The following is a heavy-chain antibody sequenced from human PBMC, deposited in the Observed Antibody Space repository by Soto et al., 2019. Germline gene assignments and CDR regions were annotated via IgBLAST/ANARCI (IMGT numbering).Heavy chain of an antibody. Sequence: SETLSLTCTVSGGSISSGDYYWSWIRQPPGKGLEWIGYIYYSGSTYYNPSLKSRVTISVDTSKNQFSLKLSSVTAADTAVYYSARLRDYYYGMDVWGQGTTVTVSS. J-gene: IGHJ6*02. CDR3: ARLRDYYYGMDV. CDR1: GGSISSGDYY. CDR2: IYYSGST. V-gene: IGHV4-30-4*01.